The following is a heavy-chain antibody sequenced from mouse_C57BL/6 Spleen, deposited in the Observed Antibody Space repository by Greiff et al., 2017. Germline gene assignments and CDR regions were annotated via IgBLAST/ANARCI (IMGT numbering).Heavy chain of an antibody. Sequence: EVQLQQSGAELVRPGASVKLSCTASGFNITDYYMHWVKQRPEQGLEWIGRIDPEDGDTEYAPKFQGKATMTADTSSNTAYLQLSSLTSEDTAVYYCTTQTAQATPYYFDYWGQGTTLTVSS. CDR1: GFNITDYY. CDR3: TTQTAQATPYYFDY. CDR2: IDPEDGDT. J-gene: IGHJ2*01. D-gene: IGHD3-2*02. V-gene: IGHV14-1*01.